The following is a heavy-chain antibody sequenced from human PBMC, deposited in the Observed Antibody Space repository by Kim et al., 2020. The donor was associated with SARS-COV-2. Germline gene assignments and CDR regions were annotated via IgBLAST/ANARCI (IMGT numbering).Heavy chain of an antibody. D-gene: IGHD2-15*01. J-gene: IGHJ4*02. V-gene: IGHV5-51*01. Sequence: YPGDSDTRYSPSFQGQVNISADKSSSTAYLQWSSLKASDTAMYYCARIGDYWGQGTLVTVSS. CDR3: ARIGDY. CDR2: YPGDSDT.